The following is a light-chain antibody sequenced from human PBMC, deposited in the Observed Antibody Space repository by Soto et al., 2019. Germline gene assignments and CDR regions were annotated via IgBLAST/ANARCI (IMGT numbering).Light chain of an antibody. Sequence: EIVMTQSPATLSVSPGESATLSCRASQIFSNNLAWYQQKPGQAPRLLIYGASTRATGIPARFSGSGPGTDFTLTISSLQSEDFAVYYCQQYNVWPLTFGQGTKVEIK. CDR1: QIFSNN. CDR2: GAS. J-gene: IGKJ1*01. CDR3: QQYNVWPLT. V-gene: IGKV3-15*01.